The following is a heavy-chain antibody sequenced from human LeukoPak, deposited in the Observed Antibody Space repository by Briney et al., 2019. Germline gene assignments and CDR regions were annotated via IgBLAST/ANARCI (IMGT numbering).Heavy chain of an antibody. V-gene: IGHV3-74*01. D-gene: IGHD3-16*01. CDR2: TNTDGSST. J-gene: IGHJ4*02. Sequence: GGSLRLSCAASGFTFSNYWMHWVRQAPGKGLVWVSRTNTDGSSTNYADSVKGRFTISRDNAKNTLHLQMYSLRADDTAVYYCARDQGTMTTFDYWGQGTLVIVSS. CDR1: GFTFSNYW. CDR3: ARDQGTMTTFDY.